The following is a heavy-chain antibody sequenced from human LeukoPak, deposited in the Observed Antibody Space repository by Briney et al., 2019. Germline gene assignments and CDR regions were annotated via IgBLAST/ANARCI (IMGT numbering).Heavy chain of an antibody. CDR2: IAWNSGIT. Sequence: GGSLRLSCAASGFTFDDYTMHWVQQVPGKGLEWVSGIAWNSGITGYADSVKGRFTISRDNAKNSLSLQMNSLRAEDTAFYYCVKDIGGDVIPRRFDYWGQGTLVTVSS. D-gene: IGHD3-10*01. CDR3: VKDIGGDVIPRRFDY. V-gene: IGHV3-9*01. J-gene: IGHJ4*02. CDR1: GFTFDDYT.